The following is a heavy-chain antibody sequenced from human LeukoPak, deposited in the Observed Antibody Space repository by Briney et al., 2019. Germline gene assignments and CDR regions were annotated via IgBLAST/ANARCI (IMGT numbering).Heavy chain of an antibody. CDR2: INPNSGGT. Sequence: ASVKVSCKASGYTFTGYYMHWVRQAPGQALEWMGWINPNSGGTNYAQKFQGRITMTRDTSISTAYMEVSRLRSDDTAVYYCARENGPHYALDYWGQGTLVTVSS. V-gene: IGHV1-2*02. CDR3: ARENGPHYALDY. CDR1: GYTFTGYY. D-gene: IGHD3-16*01. J-gene: IGHJ4*02.